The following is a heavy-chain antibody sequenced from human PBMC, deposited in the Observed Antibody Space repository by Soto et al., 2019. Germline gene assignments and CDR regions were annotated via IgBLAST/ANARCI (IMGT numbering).Heavy chain of an antibody. CDR1: GGTFSSYA. V-gene: IGHV1-69*01. CDR3: ARSLQGNYGGNSGGPPDDY. CDR2: IIPIFGTA. D-gene: IGHD4-17*01. Sequence: QVQLVQSGAEVKKPGSSVKVSCKASGGTFSSYAISWVRQAPGQGLEWMGGIIPIFGTANYAQKFQGRVTITAEESTSTAYMELSSLRSEDTDVYYCARSLQGNYGGNSGGPPDDYWGQRTLVTVSS. J-gene: IGHJ4*02.